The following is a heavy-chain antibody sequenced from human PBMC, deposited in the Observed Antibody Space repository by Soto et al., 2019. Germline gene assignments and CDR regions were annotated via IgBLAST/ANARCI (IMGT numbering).Heavy chain of an antibody. V-gene: IGHV3-21*01. D-gene: IGHD2-2*02. Sequence: GGSLRLSCVGSGFTFSTYSINWVRQAPGKGLEWVSSIGSRTDLYYADSVKGRFTISRDNAKNSVSLQMNSLRAEDTAVYYCAREYTAWPLAYGLDVWGQGTTVTVSS. J-gene: IGHJ6*02. CDR3: AREYTAWPLAYGLDV. CDR2: IGSRTDL. CDR1: GFTFSTYS.